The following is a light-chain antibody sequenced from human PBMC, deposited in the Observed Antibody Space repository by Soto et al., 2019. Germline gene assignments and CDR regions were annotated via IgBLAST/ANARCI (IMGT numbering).Light chain of an antibody. CDR1: SSNIGAGYE. J-gene: IGLJ1*01. CDR2: ENN. Sequence: QSVLTQPPSVSEAPGQRVTISCTGSSSNIGAGYEAHWYQQVPGTAPTLLIYENNNRPSGVPDRFSGSKSGTSASLAITGLQAEDEAEYYCQSYDSSLSVYVFGTGTKLTVL. V-gene: IGLV1-40*01. CDR3: QSYDSSLSVYV.